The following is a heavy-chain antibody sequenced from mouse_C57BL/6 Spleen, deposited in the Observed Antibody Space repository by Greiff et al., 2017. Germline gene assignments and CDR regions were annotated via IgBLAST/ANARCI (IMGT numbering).Heavy chain of an antibody. CDR3: ERTGSNYYYYAMDY. Sequence: QVQLKESGAELAKPGASVKLSCKASGYTFTSYWMHWVKQRPGQGLEWIGYINPSSGYTKYNQKFKDKATLTADKSSSTGYMQLSSLTYEDSAVYYCERTGSNYYYYAMDYWGQGTSVTVSS. J-gene: IGHJ4*01. V-gene: IGHV1-7*01. CDR2: INPSSGYT. D-gene: IGHD2-5*01. CDR1: GYTFTSYW.